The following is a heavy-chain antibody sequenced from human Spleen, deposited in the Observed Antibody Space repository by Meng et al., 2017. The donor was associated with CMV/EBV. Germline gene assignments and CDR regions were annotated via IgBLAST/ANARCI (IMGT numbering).Heavy chain of an antibody. D-gene: IGHD5-18*01. Sequence: ASVKVSCKASGYTFTGYYMHWVRQAPGLGLEWMGIINPSDGSTTYAQNFQGRVTVTRDTSTNTVYLEMSSLRSEDTAVYYCAREPQRPSYAMDVWGQGTTVTVSS. CDR2: INPSDGST. CDR3: AREPQRPSYAMDV. CDR1: GYTFTGYY. J-gene: IGHJ6*02. V-gene: IGHV1-46*01.